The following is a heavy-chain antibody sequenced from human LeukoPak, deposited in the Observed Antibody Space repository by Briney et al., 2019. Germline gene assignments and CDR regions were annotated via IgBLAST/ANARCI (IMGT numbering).Heavy chain of an antibody. Sequence: GDSLKISCKGSGYNFGNYWIGWVRQIPGKGLEWMGIIYPGDSNMRYSPPFQGQVTISADRSISTAYLQWSSLKASDTAMYYCARQLSGSYPFDSWGQGTLVTVSS. D-gene: IGHD1-26*01. CDR1: GYNFGNYW. V-gene: IGHV5-51*01. CDR3: ARQLSGSYPFDS. J-gene: IGHJ4*02. CDR2: IYPGDSNM.